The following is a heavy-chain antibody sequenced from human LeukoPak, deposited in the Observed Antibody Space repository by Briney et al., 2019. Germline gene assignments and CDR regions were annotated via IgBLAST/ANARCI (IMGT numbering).Heavy chain of an antibody. J-gene: IGHJ6*03. V-gene: IGHV3-7*01. CDR1: GFTFSSHW. D-gene: IGHD6-19*01. Sequence: GGSLRLSCAASGFTFSSHWMSWVRQAPGKGLEWVASIKQDGSEKYYVDSVKGRFTISRDNAKNSLYLQMNSLRAEDTAVYYCARGRKQWLVRNYYYYYMDVWGKGTTVTISS. CDR2: IKQDGSEK. CDR3: ARGRKQWLVRNYYYYYMDV.